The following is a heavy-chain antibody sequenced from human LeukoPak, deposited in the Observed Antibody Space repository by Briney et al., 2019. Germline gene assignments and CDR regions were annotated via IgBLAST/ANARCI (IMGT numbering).Heavy chain of an antibody. CDR2: INHSGST. J-gene: IGHJ4*02. CDR3: ARGLLLWFGDGYYFDY. Sequence: PSETLSLTCAVYGGSFSGYYWSWLRQPPGKGLEWLGEINHSGSTNYNPSLKSRVTISVDTSKNQFSLKLSSVTAADTAVYYCARGLLLWFGDGYYFDYWGQGTLVTVSS. CDR1: GGSFSGYY. V-gene: IGHV4-34*01. D-gene: IGHD3-10*01.